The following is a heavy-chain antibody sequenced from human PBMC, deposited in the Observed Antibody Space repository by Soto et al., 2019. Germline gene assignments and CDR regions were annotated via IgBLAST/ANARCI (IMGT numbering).Heavy chain of an antibody. V-gene: IGHV4-59*01. J-gene: IGHJ6*02. CDR3: ARDRVGSRYGMDV. D-gene: IGHD6-13*01. CDR1: GGSISSYY. Sequence: SETLSLTCTVSGGSISSYYWSWIRQPPGKGLEWIGYIYYSGSTNYNPSLKSRVTISVDTSKNQFSLKLSSVTAADTAVYYCARDRVGSRYGMDVWGQGTTVTVSS. CDR2: IYYSGST.